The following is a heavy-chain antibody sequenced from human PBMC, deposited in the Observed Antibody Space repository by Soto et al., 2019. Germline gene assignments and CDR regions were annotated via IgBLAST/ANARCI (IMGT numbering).Heavy chain of an antibody. J-gene: IGHJ1*01. D-gene: IGHD2-8*01. CDR1: GFIFSTYA. V-gene: IGHV3-64*01. CDR3: ARDRCTNGVCYAPSDD. Sequence: EVKLVESGGGLVQPGGSLRLSCATSGFIFSTYAMQWVRQAPGKGLEYVSAISSNGRSTYYANSVKGRFTISRDNSKNTLYLQMDSLRAEDMAVYYCARDRCTNGVCYAPSDDWGQGTLVTVSS. CDR2: ISSNGRST.